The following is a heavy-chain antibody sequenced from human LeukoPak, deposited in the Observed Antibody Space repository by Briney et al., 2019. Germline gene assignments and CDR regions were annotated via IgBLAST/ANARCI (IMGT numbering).Heavy chain of an antibody. V-gene: IGHV4-31*03. CDR3: ARHVYGEYGPGDY. Sequence: SETLSLTCTVSGGSITSGGYYWSWIRQHPGKGLEWIGYIYYSGSTYYSPSLESRVSISIDTSENQFSLKLSSVTAADTAVYYCARHVYGEYGPGDYWGQGILVTVSS. J-gene: IGHJ4*02. D-gene: IGHD4-17*01. CDR2: IYYSGST. CDR1: GGSITSGGYY.